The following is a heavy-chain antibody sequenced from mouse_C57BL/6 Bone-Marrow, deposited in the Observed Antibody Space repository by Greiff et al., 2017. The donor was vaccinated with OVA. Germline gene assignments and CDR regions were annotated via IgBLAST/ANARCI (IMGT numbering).Heavy chain of an antibody. CDR1: GYTFTSYG. CDR2: IYPRSGNT. Sequence: QVQLKESGAELARPGASVKLSCKASGYTFTSYGISWVKQRTGQGLEWIGEIYPRSGNTYYNEKFKGKATLTADKSSSTAYMELRSLTSEDSAVYFCARRSIWYFDVWGTGTTVTVSS. V-gene: IGHV1-81*01. D-gene: IGHD2-10*02. J-gene: IGHJ1*03. CDR3: ARRSIWYFDV.